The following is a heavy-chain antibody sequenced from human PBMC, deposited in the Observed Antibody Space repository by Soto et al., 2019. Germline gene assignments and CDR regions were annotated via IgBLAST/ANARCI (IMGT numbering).Heavy chain of an antibody. D-gene: IGHD3-22*01. CDR3: ARHGATYYYDSSGSKKPNYYGMDV. CDR1: GFTFSSYS. Sequence: GGSLRLSCAASGFTFSSYSMNWVRQMPGKGLEWMGIIYPGDSDTRYSPSFQGQVTISADKSISTAYLQWSSLKASDTAMYYCARHGATYYYDSSGSKKPNYYGMDVWGQGTTVTVSS. V-gene: IGHV5-51*01. J-gene: IGHJ6*02. CDR2: IYPGDSDT.